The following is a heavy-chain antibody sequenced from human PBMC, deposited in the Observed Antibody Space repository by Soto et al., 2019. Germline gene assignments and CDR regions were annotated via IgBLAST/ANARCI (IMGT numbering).Heavy chain of an antibody. Sequence: QVQLVRSGAEVKKPGASVQVSCKASGYTFTSYGISWVRQAPGQGLEWMGWISAYNCNTNYEQKLQGRVTMTTDTSTSTGYMELRSRQSVDTAVYYWARDEWRVVALSYRMGGWGQGANATVSP. CDR3: ARDEWRVVALSYRMGG. CDR1: GYTFTSYG. D-gene: IGHD3-3*01. CDR2: ISAYNCNT. J-gene: IGHJ6*01. V-gene: IGHV1-18*01.